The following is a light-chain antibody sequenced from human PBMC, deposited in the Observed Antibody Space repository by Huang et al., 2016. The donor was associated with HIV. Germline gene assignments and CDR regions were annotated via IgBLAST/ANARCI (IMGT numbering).Light chain of an antibody. V-gene: IGKV3-20*01. Sequence: IVLTQSPGTLSLSPGERAAHSCRASKTINSNYLAWYQQKPGRAPRLLIYRASTRATGVPERFSGSGSGTDFNLTISRLEPEDFAVYYCQQYGSSFLTFGGGTTVEI. CDR2: RAS. CDR3: QQYGSSFLT. J-gene: IGKJ4*01. CDR1: KTINSNY.